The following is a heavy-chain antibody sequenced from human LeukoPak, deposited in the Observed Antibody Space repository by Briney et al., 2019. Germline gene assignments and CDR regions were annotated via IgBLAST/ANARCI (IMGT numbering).Heavy chain of an antibody. D-gene: IGHD1-26*01. CDR1: GYTFTCYY. V-gene: IGHV1-2*06. Sequence: GASVKVSCKASGYTFTCYYMHWVRQAPGQGLEWMGRINPNSGGTNYAQKFQGRVTMTRDTSISTAYMELSRLRSDDTAVYYCARKPFGIVGAPIDYWGQGTLVTVSS. J-gene: IGHJ4*02. CDR2: INPNSGGT. CDR3: ARKPFGIVGAPIDY.